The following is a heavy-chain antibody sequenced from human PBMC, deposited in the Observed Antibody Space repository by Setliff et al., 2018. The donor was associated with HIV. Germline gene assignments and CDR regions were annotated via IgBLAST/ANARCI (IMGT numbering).Heavy chain of an antibody. J-gene: IGHJ3*01. CDR3: ARGGDYYDSTGARAGFDF. D-gene: IGHD3-22*01. Sequence: TLSLTCTVSGDSINSGTYYWSWIRQPAGKGLEWIGRLHLSGDTNYNPSLKSRVTMSIDTSKNQFSLKLSSVTAADTAAYYCARGGDYYDSTGARAGFDFWGQGTMVTVSS. V-gene: IGHV4-61*02. CDR2: LHLSGDT. CDR1: GDSINSGTYY.